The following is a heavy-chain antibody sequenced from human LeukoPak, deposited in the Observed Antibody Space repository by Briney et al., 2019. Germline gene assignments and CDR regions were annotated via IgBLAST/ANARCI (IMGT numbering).Heavy chain of an antibody. J-gene: IGHJ5*02. V-gene: IGHV4-34*01. CDR3: ARGRNYDFWSGYYRRSHWFDP. CDR1: GGSFSGYY. D-gene: IGHD3-3*01. CDR2: INHSGST. Sequence: PSETLSLTCAVYGGSFSGYYWSWIRQPPGKGLEWTAEINHSGSTNYNPSLKSRVTISVDTSKNQFSLKLSSVTAADTAVYYCARGRNYDFWSGYYRRSHWFDPWGQGTLVTVSS.